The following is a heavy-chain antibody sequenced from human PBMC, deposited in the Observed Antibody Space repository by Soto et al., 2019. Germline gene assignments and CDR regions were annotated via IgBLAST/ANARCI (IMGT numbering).Heavy chain of an antibody. Sequence: GGSLRLSCAASGFTVSSNYMSWVRQAPGKGLEWVSVIYSGGSTYYADSVKGRFTISRDNSKNTLYLQMNSLRAEDTAVYYCARDGDGYNSDGAHTDAFDIWGQGTMVTVSS. J-gene: IGHJ3*02. CDR3: ARDGDGYNSDGAHTDAFDI. V-gene: IGHV3-53*01. CDR2: IYSGGST. CDR1: GFTVSSNY. D-gene: IGHD5-12*01.